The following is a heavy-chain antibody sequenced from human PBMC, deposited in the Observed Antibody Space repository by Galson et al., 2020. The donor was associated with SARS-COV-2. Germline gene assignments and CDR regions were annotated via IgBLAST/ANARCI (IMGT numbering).Heavy chain of an antibody. CDR1: GFSFSTYA. D-gene: IGHD3-10*01. CDR2: IWSAGSHK. J-gene: IGHJ5*02. V-gene: IGHV3-33*01. Sequence: GGSLRLSCAASGFSFSTYAIHWFRQAPGKGLEGVAVIWSAGSHKSYADSVKGRFIISRDTSKNTLSLQMISLSAEDTAVYYCARDYYGSGSYDNWFDPWGQGTLVTGSS. CDR3: ARDYYGSGSYDNWFDP.